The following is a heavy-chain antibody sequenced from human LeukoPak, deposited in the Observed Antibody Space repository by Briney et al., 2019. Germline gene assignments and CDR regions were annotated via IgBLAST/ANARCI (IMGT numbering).Heavy chain of an antibody. CDR2: ISSSSSTI. D-gene: IGHD1-26*01. Sequence: GGSLRLSCAASGFTFSSYSMNWVRQAPGKGLEWVSYISSSSSTIYYADSVKGRFTISRDNAKNSLYLQMNSLRAEDTAVYYCARESFFSGSYLDYWGQGTLVTVSS. J-gene: IGHJ4*02. V-gene: IGHV3-48*01. CDR1: GFTFSSYS. CDR3: ARESFFSGSYLDY.